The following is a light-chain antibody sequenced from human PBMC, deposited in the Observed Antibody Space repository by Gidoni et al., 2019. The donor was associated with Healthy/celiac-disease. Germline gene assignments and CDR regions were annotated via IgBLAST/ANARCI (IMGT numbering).Light chain of an antibody. CDR2: DVS. V-gene: IGLV2-11*01. J-gene: IGLJ3*02. Sequence: SALTQPRPVSGSPGQSVPISCTGTSSDVGGYNYVSWYQQHPGKAPKLMIYDVSKRPSGVPDRFSGSKSGNTASLTISGLQAEDEADYYCCSYAGSYTLRVFGGGTKLTVL. CDR1: SSDVGGYNY. CDR3: CSYAGSYTLRV.